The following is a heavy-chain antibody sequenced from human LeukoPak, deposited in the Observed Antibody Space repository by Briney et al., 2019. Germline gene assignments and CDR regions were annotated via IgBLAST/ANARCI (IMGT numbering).Heavy chain of an antibody. CDR1: GGSISSSSYY. CDR2: IYYSGST. Sequence: SETLSLTCTVSGGSISSSSYYWGWIRQPPGKGLEWIGSIYYSGSTYYNPSLKSRVTISVDTSKNQFSLKLSSVTAADTAVYYCARTFIAARLADAFDIWGQGTMVTVSS. D-gene: IGHD6-6*01. CDR3: ARTFIAARLADAFDI. J-gene: IGHJ3*02. V-gene: IGHV4-39*01.